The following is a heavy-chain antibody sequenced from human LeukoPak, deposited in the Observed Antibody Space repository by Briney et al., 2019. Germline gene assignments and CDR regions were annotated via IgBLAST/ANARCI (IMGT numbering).Heavy chain of an antibody. Sequence: KTSETLSLTCTVSGGSISSYYWSWIRQPPGKGLEWIGRIYTSGSTNYNPSLKSRVTMSVDASKNQFSLKLSSVTAADTAVYYCARMQASQQWLVLGGAFDIWGQGTMVTVSS. CDR1: GGSISSYY. D-gene: IGHD6-19*01. CDR3: ARMQASQQWLVLGGAFDI. J-gene: IGHJ3*02. V-gene: IGHV4-4*07. CDR2: IYTSGST.